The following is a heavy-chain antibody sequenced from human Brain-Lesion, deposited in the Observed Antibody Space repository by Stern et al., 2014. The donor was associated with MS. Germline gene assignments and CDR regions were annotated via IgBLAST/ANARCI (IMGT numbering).Heavy chain of an antibody. CDR2: ISWNSGTI. D-gene: IGHD1-14*01. CDR3: ARDITGSSAYFAY. Sequence: DVQLLQSGGDLVQPGRSLRLSCAAFGFTFDDYAMHLVRQAPGQGLECVAGISWNSGTIGYADSVKGRFTTSRDNAYSSLYLQMNSLRPEDTALYYCARDITGSSAYFAYWGQGTLVTVSS. CDR1: GFTFDDYA. J-gene: IGHJ4*02. V-gene: IGHV3-9*01.